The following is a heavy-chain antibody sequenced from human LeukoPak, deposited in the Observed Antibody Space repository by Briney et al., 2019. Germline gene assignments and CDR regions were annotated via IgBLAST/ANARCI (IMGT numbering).Heavy chain of an antibody. CDR3: ARALRYYYYMDV. V-gene: IGHV3-48*01. Sequence: PGGSLRLSCAASGFTFSDYYMNWVRQAPGRGLEWVSYISTSSTIIYYADSVKGRFTISRDNAKNSLYLQMNSLRAEDTAVYYCARALRYYYYMDVWGKGTTVTVSS. CDR2: ISTSSTII. CDR1: GFTFSDYY. J-gene: IGHJ6*03.